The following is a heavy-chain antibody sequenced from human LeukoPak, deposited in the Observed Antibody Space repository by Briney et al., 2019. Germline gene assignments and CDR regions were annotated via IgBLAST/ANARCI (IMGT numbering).Heavy chain of an antibody. J-gene: IGHJ6*02. CDR3: ARNQWSPYYYYYAMDV. Sequence: GGSLRLSCAVSGFTFSMYAMAWVRQAPGKGLEWVSGISDNTYYADSVRGRCTISRDNSKNTLYMQMNSLRAEDTAVYYCARNQWSPYYYYYAMDVWGQGTTVTVSS. CDR1: GFTFSMYA. D-gene: IGHD2-15*01. V-gene: IGHV3-23*01. CDR2: ISDNT.